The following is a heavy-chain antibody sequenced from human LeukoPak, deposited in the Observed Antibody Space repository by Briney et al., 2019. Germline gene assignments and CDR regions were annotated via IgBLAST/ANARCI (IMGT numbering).Heavy chain of an antibody. J-gene: IGHJ6*03. CDR2: IYYSGST. CDR1: GGSFSGYY. CDR3: ARAGLANYYYYMDV. Sequence: PSETLSLTCAVYGGSFSGYYWSWIRQPPGKGLEWIGYIYYSGSTNYNPSLKSRVTISVDTSKNQFSLKLSSVTAADTAVYYCARAGLANYYYYMDVWGKGTTVTVSS. V-gene: IGHV4-59*01. D-gene: IGHD6-19*01.